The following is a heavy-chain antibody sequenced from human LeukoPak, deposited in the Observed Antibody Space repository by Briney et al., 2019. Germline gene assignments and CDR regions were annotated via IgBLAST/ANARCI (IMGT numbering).Heavy chain of an antibody. Sequence: GGSLRLSCAASGFTFSSYSMNWVRRAPGKGLEWVSYISSSSSTIYYADSVKGRFTISRDNAKNSLYLQMNSLRDEDTAVYYCARDIGPRYYDSSGYVTDWGQGTLVTVSS. V-gene: IGHV3-48*02. CDR1: GFTFSSYS. D-gene: IGHD3-22*01. J-gene: IGHJ4*02. CDR3: ARDIGPRYYDSSGYVTD. CDR2: ISSSSSTI.